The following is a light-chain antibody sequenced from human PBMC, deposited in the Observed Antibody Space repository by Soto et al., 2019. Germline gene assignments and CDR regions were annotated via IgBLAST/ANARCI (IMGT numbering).Light chain of an antibody. J-gene: IGLJ3*02. Sequence: QSALTQPASVSGSPGQSITISCTGTSSDVGGYNYVSWYQQHPGKAPKLIIYEVSNRPSGVSNRFSGSTSGNTASLTISGLEAEDEDDYYCSSYTTSSTWVFGGGTKVTVL. CDR1: SSDVGGYNY. V-gene: IGLV2-14*01. CDR3: SSYTTSSTWV. CDR2: EVS.